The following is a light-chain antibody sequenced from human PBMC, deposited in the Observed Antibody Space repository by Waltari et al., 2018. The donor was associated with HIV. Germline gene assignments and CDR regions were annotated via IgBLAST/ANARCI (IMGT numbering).Light chain of an antibody. CDR3: SSYTSSSTDVV. CDR2: DVS. V-gene: IGLV2-14*01. J-gene: IGLJ2*01. CDR1: SSDVGGYNY. Sequence: QSALTQPASVSGSPGQSITISCTGTSSDVGGYNYVSWYQQPPGKAPTLMIYDVSKRPSGVSNRFSGSKSGNTASLTISGLQAEDEADYYCSSYTSSSTDVVFGGGTKLTVL.